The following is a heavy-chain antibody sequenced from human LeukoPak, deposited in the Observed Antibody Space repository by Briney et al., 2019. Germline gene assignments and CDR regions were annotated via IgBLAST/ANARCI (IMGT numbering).Heavy chain of an antibody. Sequence: ASVKVSCTASGYTFTRYGMSWVRQAPGQGLEWMGWISAYNGNTNYAQKLQGRVTMTTDTSTSTVYMELRSLRSDDTALYYCASVCSGGSCNDYWGQGTLVTVSS. V-gene: IGHV1-18*01. CDR3: ASVCSGGSCNDY. CDR1: GYTFTRYG. J-gene: IGHJ4*02. CDR2: ISAYNGNT. D-gene: IGHD2-15*01.